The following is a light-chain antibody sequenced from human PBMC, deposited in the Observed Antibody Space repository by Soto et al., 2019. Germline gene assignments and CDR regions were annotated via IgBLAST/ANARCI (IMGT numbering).Light chain of an antibody. Sequence: EIVLTQSPATLSLSPGERATLSCRASQSIARFLAWYQQNPGQAPRLLIYDTSSRATGIPARFSGSGSGTDFTLTISSLEPEDFAVYYCQQRSNWLTFGGGTKVDIK. CDR2: DTS. V-gene: IGKV3-11*01. J-gene: IGKJ4*01. CDR1: QSIARF. CDR3: QQRSNWLT.